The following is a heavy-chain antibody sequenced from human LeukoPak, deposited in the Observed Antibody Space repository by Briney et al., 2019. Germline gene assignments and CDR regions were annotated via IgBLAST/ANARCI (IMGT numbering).Heavy chain of an antibody. Sequence: SETLSLTCTVSGYSISSGYYWGWIRQPPGKGLEWIGSIYHSGSTYYNPSLKSRVTISVDTSKNQFSLKLSSVTAADTAVYYCARDITIFGPAGGFDCWGQGTLVTVSS. V-gene: IGHV4-38-2*02. CDR1: GYSISSGYY. D-gene: IGHD3-3*01. J-gene: IGHJ4*02. CDR2: IYHSGST. CDR3: ARDITIFGPAGGFDC.